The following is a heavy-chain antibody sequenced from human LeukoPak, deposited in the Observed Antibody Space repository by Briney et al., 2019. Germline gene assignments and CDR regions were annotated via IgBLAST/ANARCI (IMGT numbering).Heavy chain of an antibody. D-gene: IGHD5-24*01. CDR2: INHSGST. V-gene: IGHV4-34*01. CDR3: ARQGQDGSYSDY. Sequence: PSETLSLTCAVYGGSFSGYYWSWIRQPPGKGLEWIGEINHSGSTNYNPSLKSRVTISVDTSKNQFSLKLSSVTAADTAVYYCARQGQDGSYSDYWGQGTLVTVSS. J-gene: IGHJ4*02. CDR1: GGSFSGYY.